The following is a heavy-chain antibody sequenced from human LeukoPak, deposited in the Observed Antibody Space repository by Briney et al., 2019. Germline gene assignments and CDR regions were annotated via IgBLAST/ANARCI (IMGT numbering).Heavy chain of an antibody. D-gene: IGHD3-22*01. J-gene: IGHJ6*03. CDR3: ARGVVYYYDSSGYSVYYYYYYMDV. V-gene: IGHV4-39*07. CDR1: GGSISSSSYY. Sequence: SETLSLTCTVSGGSISSSSYYWGWIRQPPGKGLEWIGSIYYSGSTYYNPSLKSRVAISVDTSKNQFSLKLSSVTAADTAVYYCARGVVYYYDSSGYSVYYYYYYMDVWGKGTTVTVSS. CDR2: IYYSGST.